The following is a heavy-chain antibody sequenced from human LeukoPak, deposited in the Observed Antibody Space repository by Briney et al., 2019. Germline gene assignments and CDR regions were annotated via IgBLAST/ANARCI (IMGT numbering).Heavy chain of an antibody. Sequence: SETLSLTCTVSGGSISSYYWSWIRQPPGKGLEWIGYIYYSGSTNYNPSLKSRVTISVDTSKNQFSLKLSPVTAADTAVYYCARHLDDFWSGYYTTYFDYWGQGTLVTVSS. CDR1: GGSISSYY. J-gene: IGHJ4*02. CDR3: ARHLDDFWSGYYTTYFDY. V-gene: IGHV4-59*08. D-gene: IGHD3-3*01. CDR2: IYYSGST.